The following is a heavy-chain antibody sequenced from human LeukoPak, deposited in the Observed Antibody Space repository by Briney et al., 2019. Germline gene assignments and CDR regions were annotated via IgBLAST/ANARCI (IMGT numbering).Heavy chain of an antibody. V-gene: IGHV3-49*03. CDR1: GISFGDNA. Sequence: GGSLRLSCTGFGISFGDNAMIWFRQSPGKGLEWVSLSRSRAHGGTTDYAASVMGRFTMSRDDSKNIAYLQMDSLETEDTAVYYCSRVERSSINNYYYYMAVWGKGTSVTVSS. CDR3: SRVERSSINNYYYYMAV. J-gene: IGHJ6*03. CDR2: SRSRAHGGTT. D-gene: IGHD2-2*01.